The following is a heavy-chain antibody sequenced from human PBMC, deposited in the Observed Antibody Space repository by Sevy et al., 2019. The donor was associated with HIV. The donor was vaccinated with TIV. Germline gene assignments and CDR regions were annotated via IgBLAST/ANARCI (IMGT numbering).Heavy chain of an antibody. CDR1: GFNFASYD. J-gene: IGHJ6*02. Sequence: ASVKVSCKTSGFNFASYDIYWVRQATGQGLEWIGWMNTNTGNTGSPQKFQGRVTMTRNTSITTAYMELRNLRSEDTAIYSCASVSGWYLRYGLDVWGQGTTVTVSS. CDR2: MNTNTGNT. CDR3: ASVSGWYLRYGLDV. V-gene: IGHV1-8*02. D-gene: IGHD6-19*01.